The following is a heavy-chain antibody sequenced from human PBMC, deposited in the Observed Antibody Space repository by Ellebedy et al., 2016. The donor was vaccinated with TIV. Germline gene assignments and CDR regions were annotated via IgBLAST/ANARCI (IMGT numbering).Heavy chain of an antibody. CDR1: GGSISSYY. J-gene: IGHJ6*02. CDR3: ARAEYGESGAYYYGLDV. V-gene: IGHV4-59*01. Sequence: MPSETLSLTCTVSGGSISSYYWSWIRQPPGKGLEWIGYNHYSGSTNYNPSLKSRVTIAVDTSKNQFSLKLRSVTAADTEVYYGARAEYGESGAYYYGLDVWGQGTTVTVSS. CDR2: NHYSGST. D-gene: IGHD4-17*01.